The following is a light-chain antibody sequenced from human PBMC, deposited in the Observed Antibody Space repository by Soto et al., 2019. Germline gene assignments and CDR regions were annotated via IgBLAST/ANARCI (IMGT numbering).Light chain of an antibody. Sequence: DIQMTQSPSTLSASVEDRVTITCRASQSISSWLAWYQQKPGKAPKLLIYDASSLESGVPSRFSGSGSGTEFTLTISSLQTDDFASYYCQQYDSYSWTVGQGNKVDIK. CDR2: DAS. CDR3: QQYDSYSWT. J-gene: IGKJ1*01. V-gene: IGKV1-5*01. CDR1: QSISSW.